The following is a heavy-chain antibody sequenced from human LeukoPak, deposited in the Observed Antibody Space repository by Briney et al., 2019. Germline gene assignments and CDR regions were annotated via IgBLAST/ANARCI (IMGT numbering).Heavy chain of an antibody. CDR3: ARQFFPRRGYGMDV. V-gene: IGHV3-7*01. Sequence: GGSLRLSCAASGFTFSSYSMDWVRQAPGKALEWVANIKQDGSEKYYVDSVKGRFTISRDNAKNSLYLQMNSLRAEDTAVYYCARQFFPRRGYGMDVWGQGTTVTVSS. J-gene: IGHJ6*02. CDR1: GFTFSSYS. CDR2: IKQDGSEK.